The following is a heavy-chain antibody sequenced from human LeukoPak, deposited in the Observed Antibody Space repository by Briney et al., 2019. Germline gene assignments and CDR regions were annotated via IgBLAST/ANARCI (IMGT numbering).Heavy chain of an antibody. CDR2: INPTGGST. Sequence: ASVKVSCKASGYTFPSYFMHWVRQAPGQGLEWMVIINPTGGSTTYAQKFQGRVTMTRDTSTSTVYMELSSLRSDDTAVYCCARTAARRFDYWGQGTLVTVSS. D-gene: IGHD6-6*01. CDR3: ARTAARRFDY. CDR1: GYTFPSYF. J-gene: IGHJ4*02. V-gene: IGHV1-46*01.